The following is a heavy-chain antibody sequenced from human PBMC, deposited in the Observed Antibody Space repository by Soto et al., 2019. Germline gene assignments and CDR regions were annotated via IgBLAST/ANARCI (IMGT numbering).Heavy chain of an antibody. CDR3: AMGYSYAPFDP. J-gene: IGHJ5*02. V-gene: IGHV3-23*01. CDR2: ISGSGDST. Sequence: PGVSLRLSCAASGFTFSSYAMSWVRQAPGKGLEWVSGISGSGDSTYYADSVKGRFTISRDNSKNTLFLQMNSLRAEDTAVYYCAMGYSYAPFDPWGQGTLVTVSS. CDR1: GFTFSSYA. D-gene: IGHD5-18*01.